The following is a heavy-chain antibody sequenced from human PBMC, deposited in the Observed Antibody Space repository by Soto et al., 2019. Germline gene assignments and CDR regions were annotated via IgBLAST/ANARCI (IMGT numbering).Heavy chain of an antibody. CDR3: APRVLGAWVCTD. J-gene: IGHJ4*02. V-gene: IGHV1-18*01. D-gene: IGHD2-8*02. CDR2: VSGYNGNT. CDR1: GYTFSTFG. Sequence: QVQLIQSGIEMKKPGASVKVSCKTSGYTFSTFGINWVRQVPGQGLEWMGWVSGYNGNTKYAQTFEDRFPWTAETATKTASMELRSLKSDDTAVHHRAPRVLGAWVCTDWGQGAHGAVAS.